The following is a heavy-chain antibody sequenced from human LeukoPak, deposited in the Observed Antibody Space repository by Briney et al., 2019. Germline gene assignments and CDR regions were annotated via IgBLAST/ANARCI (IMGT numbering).Heavy chain of an antibody. CDR2: INHSGST. V-gene: IGHV4-34*01. D-gene: IGHD5-18*01. Sequence: SETLSLTCAVYGGSFSGYYCSWVRQPPGKGLEWIGEINHSGSTNYNPSLKSRVTISIDTSKNQFSLKLSSVTAADTAVYYCAKGPTYTWIQLWFDYWGQGTLVTVSS. CDR3: AKGPTYTWIQLWFDY. CDR1: GGSFSGYY. J-gene: IGHJ4*02.